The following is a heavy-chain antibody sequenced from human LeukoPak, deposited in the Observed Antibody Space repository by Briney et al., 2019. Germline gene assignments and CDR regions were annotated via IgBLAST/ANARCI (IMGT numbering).Heavy chain of an antibody. Sequence: EASVKVSCKASGYTFTSYGISWVRQAPGQGLEWMGWISAYNGNTNYAQKLQGRVTMTTDTSTGTAYIELRSLRSDDTAVYYCARFCSGGSCILDYWGQGTLVTVSS. CDR1: GYTFTSYG. CDR3: ARFCSGGSCILDY. V-gene: IGHV1-18*01. D-gene: IGHD2-15*01. CDR2: ISAYNGNT. J-gene: IGHJ4*02.